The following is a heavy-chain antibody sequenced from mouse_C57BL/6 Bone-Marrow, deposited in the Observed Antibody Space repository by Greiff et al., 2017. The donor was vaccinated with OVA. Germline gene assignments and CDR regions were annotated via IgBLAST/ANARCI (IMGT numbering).Heavy chain of an antibody. V-gene: IGHV1-82*01. Sequence: QVQLQQSGPELVKPGASVKISCKASGYAFSSSWMNWVKQRPGKGLEWIGRIYPGDGDTNYNGKFKGKATLTADKSSSTAYMQLSSLTYEDSAVYFCAREDLYYGSSFDYWGQGTTLTVSS. CDR2: IYPGDGDT. CDR3: AREDLYYGSSFDY. J-gene: IGHJ2*01. CDR1: GYAFSSSW. D-gene: IGHD1-1*01.